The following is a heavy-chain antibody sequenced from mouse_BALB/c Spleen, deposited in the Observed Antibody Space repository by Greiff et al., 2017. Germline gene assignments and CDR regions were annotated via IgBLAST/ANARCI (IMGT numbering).Heavy chain of an antibody. Sequence: DVKLVESGGGLVQPGGSLKLSCAASGFTFSSYTMSWVRQTPEKRLEWVAYISNGGGSTYYPDTVKGRFTISRDNAKNTLYLQMSSLKSEDRAMYYCARLVTTVLDYWGQGTTLTVSS. J-gene: IGHJ2*01. D-gene: IGHD1-1*01. CDR2: ISNGGGST. CDR3: ARLVTTVLDY. V-gene: IGHV5-12-2*01. CDR1: GFTFSSYT.